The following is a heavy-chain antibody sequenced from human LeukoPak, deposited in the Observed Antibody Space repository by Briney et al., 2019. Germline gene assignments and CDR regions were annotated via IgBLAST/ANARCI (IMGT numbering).Heavy chain of an antibody. CDR2: ISSSGTTI. CDR1: GFTFTDYY. J-gene: IGHJ6*03. CDR3: ARVAYGAYYMDV. Sequence: GGPLRLSCAASGFTFTDYYMSWIRQAPGKGLEWVPYISSSGTTIYYADSVKGRFAISRDNAKNSLYLQMNSLRAEDTAVYYCARVAYGAYYMDVWGKGTTVTVSS. D-gene: IGHD4-17*01. V-gene: IGHV3-11*04.